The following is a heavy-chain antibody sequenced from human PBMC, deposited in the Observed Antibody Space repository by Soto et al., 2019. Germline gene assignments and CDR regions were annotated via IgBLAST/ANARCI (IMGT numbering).Heavy chain of an antibody. J-gene: IGHJ4*02. Sequence: PGESLKISCKGAGYNFAGYLIAWVRQMPGKGLELMGIIYPSDSDTIYRPSFQGQVTISADKSISSAYLQWSSLRASDTAMYYCARGGVSTRTFDYWGQGTPVTVSS. CDR2: IYPSDSDT. CDR1: GYNFAGYL. CDR3: ARGGVSTRTFDY. D-gene: IGHD3-3*01. V-gene: IGHV5-51*01.